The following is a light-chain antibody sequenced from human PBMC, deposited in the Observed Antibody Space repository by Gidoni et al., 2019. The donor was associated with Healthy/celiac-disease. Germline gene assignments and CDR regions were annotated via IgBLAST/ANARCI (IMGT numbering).Light chain of an antibody. V-gene: IGKV1-39*01. CDR3: QQSYSTPYT. CDR2: AAS. CDR1: RSISSY. Sequence: DIEMSPSPSSLSASVGDRVTITCLASRSISSYLNWYQQKPGKAPKHLNYAASSLQSGVPSRFSGSGSGTDFTLTISSLPPEDFATYYCQQSYSTPYTFGQXTKLEIK. J-gene: IGKJ2*01.